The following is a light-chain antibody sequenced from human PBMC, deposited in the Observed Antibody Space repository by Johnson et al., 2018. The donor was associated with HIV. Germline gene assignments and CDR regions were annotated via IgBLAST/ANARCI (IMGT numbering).Light chain of an antibody. CDR3: GAWDSTLSGGLYV. J-gene: IGLJ1*01. V-gene: IGLV1-51*02. CDR2: ENN. CDR1: SSNIGNDS. Sequence: QSVLTQPPSVSAAPGQKVTISCSGSSSNIGNDSVSWYQQLPGTAPELLIYENNRRPSGIPDRFSASKSGTSATLGITGLQTGDEADYYCGAWDSTLSGGLYVFGTGTKVTVL.